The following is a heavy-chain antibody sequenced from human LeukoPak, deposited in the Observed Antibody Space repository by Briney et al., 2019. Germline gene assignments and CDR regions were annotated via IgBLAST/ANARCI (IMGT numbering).Heavy chain of an antibody. V-gene: IGHV3-21*01. CDR3: ARLRRSSDSGGYYYYYDY. Sequence: GGSLRLSCAASGFTFSSYSFNWVRQAPGKGLEWVSSINTISSYIYYADSVKGRFTISRDNAKNSLYLQMNSLRVEDTAVYYCARLRRSSDSGGYYYYYDYWGQGTLVTVSS. CDR1: GFTFSSYS. D-gene: IGHD3-22*01. J-gene: IGHJ4*02. CDR2: INTISSYI.